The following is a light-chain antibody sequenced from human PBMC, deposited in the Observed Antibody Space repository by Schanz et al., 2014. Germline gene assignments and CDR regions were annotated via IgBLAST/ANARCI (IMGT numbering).Light chain of an antibody. CDR3: QQYNNWPPYA. CDR2: GAS. CDR1: QTVGSN. Sequence: EIVMTQSPATLSVSPGQRVTLSCRASQTVGSNLAWYQQNPGQAPRLLIYGASTRATGVPARFSGSGSGTEFTLTISSLQSEDFAVYFYQQYNNWPPYAFGQGTKVEIK. J-gene: IGKJ2*01. V-gene: IGKV3-15*01.